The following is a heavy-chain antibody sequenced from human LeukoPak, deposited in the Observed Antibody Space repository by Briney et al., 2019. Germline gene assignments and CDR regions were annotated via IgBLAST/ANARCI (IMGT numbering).Heavy chain of an antibody. CDR3: ARGKTSGDIVEDAFDI. J-gene: IGHJ3*02. CDR1: GFTVSTNY. CDR2: IYSGGST. Sequence: GSLRLSCAASGFTVSTNYMSWVRQAPGKGLEWVSLIYSGGSTYYADSVKGQFTISRDNAKNSLYLQMNSLRAEDTALYYCARGKTSGDIVEDAFDIWGQGTMVAVSS. D-gene: IGHD2-15*01. V-gene: IGHV3-53*01.